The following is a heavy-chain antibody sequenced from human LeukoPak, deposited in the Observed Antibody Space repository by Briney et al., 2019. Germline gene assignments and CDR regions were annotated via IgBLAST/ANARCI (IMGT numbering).Heavy chain of an antibody. V-gene: IGHV5-51*01. CDR2: IYPDDSDT. CDR1: GYSFTSYW. D-gene: IGHD6-13*01. Sequence: GESLKISCKGSGYSFTSYWIAWVRQMPGKGLEYMGVIYPDDSDTRYSPSFQGQVTISADKSTSTAHLQWSSLKASDTAMYYCARQIAEVGTSRYLDIWGRGTLVTVSS. CDR3: ARQIAEVGTSRYLDI. J-gene: IGHJ2*01.